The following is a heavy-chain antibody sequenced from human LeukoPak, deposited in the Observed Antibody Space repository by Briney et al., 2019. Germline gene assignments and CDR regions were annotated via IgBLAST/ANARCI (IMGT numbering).Heavy chain of an antibody. Sequence: TGGSLRLSCAASGFTFSSSIMSWVRQAPGKGLEWISTFSGASGNTYYAASVSGRSTISRDNSKNTLFLQMSSLRAEDTAVYYCARRAAGGLYYFDYWGQGILVTVSS. CDR3: ARRAAGGLYYFDY. D-gene: IGHD6-13*01. J-gene: IGHJ4*02. CDR1: GFTFSSSI. V-gene: IGHV3-23*01. CDR2: FSGASGNT.